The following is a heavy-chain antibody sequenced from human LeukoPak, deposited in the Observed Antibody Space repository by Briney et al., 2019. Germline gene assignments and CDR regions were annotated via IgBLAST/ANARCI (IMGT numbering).Heavy chain of an antibody. CDR3: ARVRVGYYDSSGYYRGRGNYYYGMDV. Sequence: PSETLSLTCAVYGGSFSGYYWSWIRQPPGKGLEWIGEINHSGSTNYNPSLKSRVTISVDTSENQFSLKLSSVTAADTAVYYCARVRVGYYDSSGYYRGRGNYYYGMDVWGQGTTATVSS. CDR1: GGSFSGYY. V-gene: IGHV4-34*01. D-gene: IGHD3-22*01. CDR2: INHSGST. J-gene: IGHJ6*02.